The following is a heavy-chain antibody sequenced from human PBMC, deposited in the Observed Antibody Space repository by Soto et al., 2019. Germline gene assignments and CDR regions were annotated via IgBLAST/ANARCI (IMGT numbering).Heavy chain of an antibody. J-gene: IGHJ5*02. D-gene: IGHD6-13*01. V-gene: IGHV4-39*02. CDR1: GGSISSSSYF. CDR2: IYYSGST. Sequence: PSETLSLTCSVSGGSISSSSYFWGWIRQPPGKGLEWIGSIYYSGSTYYNPSLKSRVTVSVDTSKNQFSLKLSSVTAADTAVYYCARDYTGYSSSWYNWFDPWGLGTLVTVSS. CDR3: ARDYTGYSSSWYNWFDP.